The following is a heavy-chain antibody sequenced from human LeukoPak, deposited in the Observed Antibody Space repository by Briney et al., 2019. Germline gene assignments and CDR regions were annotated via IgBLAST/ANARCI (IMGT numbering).Heavy chain of an antibody. V-gene: IGHV1-2*02. Sequence: GASVKVSCKASGYIFTGYFIHWVRQAPGQGLEWMGWINPSSGGTNYAQNFQGRVTMTRDTSISTAYMELSSLRSDDTAIYYCAREKQLTPNWFDPWGQGTLVTVSS. D-gene: IGHD3-9*01. J-gene: IGHJ5*02. CDR2: INPSSGGT. CDR1: GYIFTGYF. CDR3: AREKQLTPNWFDP.